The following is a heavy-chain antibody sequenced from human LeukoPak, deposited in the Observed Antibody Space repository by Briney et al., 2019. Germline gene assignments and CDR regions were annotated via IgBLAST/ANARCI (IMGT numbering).Heavy chain of an antibody. J-gene: IGHJ4*02. CDR1: GFTFSDYY. D-gene: IGHD6-19*01. CDR2: IYSGGST. Sequence: GGSLRLSCAASGFTFSDYYMSWIRQAPGKGLEWVSVIYSGGSTYYADSVKGRFTISRDNSKNTLYLQMNSLRAEDTAVYYCASSGWYPAFDYWGQGTLVTVSS. CDR3: ASSGWYPAFDY. V-gene: IGHV3-53*01.